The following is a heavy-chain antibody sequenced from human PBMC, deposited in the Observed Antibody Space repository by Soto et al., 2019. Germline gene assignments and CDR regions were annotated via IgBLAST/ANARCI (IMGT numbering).Heavy chain of an antibody. V-gene: IGHV3-23*01. D-gene: IGHD2-2*01. CDR3: AKVAVPAYYYYYAMDV. CDR2: ISGNGGST. CDR1: GFTFSSYA. J-gene: IGHJ6*02. Sequence: GGSLRLSCVASGFTFSSYAMSWVRQAPGKGLEWVSAISGNGGSTYRADTVKGRFTISRDNSKNTLYLQMSSLRAEDTAIYYCAKVAVPAYYYYYAMDVWGQGTTVTVS.